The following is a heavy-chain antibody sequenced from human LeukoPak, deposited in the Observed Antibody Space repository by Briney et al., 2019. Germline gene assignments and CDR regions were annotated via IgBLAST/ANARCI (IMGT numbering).Heavy chain of an antibody. Sequence: AAVKVSCKASGYTFSDYIIHWVRQAPGQGLEWMGCTTPSNGVTYYAQRFQGRVTVTRDTSITTAYMDLSGLTSDDTAVYYCAKEAGGFDSWGQGTLVTVSS. CDR2: TTPSNGVT. J-gene: IGHJ4*02. CDR1: GYTFSDYI. V-gene: IGHV1-2*02. D-gene: IGHD1-26*01. CDR3: AKEAGGFDS.